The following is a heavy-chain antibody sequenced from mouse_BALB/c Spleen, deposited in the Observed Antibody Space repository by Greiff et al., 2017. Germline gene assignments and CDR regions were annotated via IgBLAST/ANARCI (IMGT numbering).Heavy chain of an antibody. CDR2: ISSGGSYT. D-gene: IGHD2-1*01. CDR1: GFTFSSYT. J-gene: IGHJ3*01. V-gene: IGHV5-6-4*01. Sequence: EVKLMESGGGLVKPGGSLKLSCAASGFTFSSYTMSWVRQTPEKRLEWVATISSGGSYTYYPDSVKGRFTISRDNAKNTLYLQMSSLKSEDTAMYYCTRDGNQFAYWGQGTLVTVSA. CDR3: TRDGNQFAY.